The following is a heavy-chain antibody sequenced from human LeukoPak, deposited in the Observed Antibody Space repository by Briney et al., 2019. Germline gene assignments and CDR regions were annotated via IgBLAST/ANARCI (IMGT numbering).Heavy chain of an antibody. Sequence: SETLSLTCTVSGGSISSSSYYWSWIRQPAGKGLEWIGRIYTNGSTNYNPSLKSRVTMSVDTSKNQFSLKLSSVTAADTAVYYCARLPGPSYYYYYMDVWGKGTTVTVSS. CDR3: ARLPGPSYYYYYMDV. CDR1: GGSISSSSYY. J-gene: IGHJ6*03. CDR2: IYTNGST. V-gene: IGHV4-61*02.